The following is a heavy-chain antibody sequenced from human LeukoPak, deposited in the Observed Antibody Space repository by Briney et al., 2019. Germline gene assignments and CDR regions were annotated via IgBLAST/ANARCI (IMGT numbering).Heavy chain of an antibody. Sequence: PSETLSLTCAVYGGSFSDYYWSWIRQPPGKGLEWIGEINHNGSTNYNPSLKSRVTISVDTSKKQFSPKLRSVTAADTAVYYCARDIAALDYWGQGILVTVSS. J-gene: IGHJ4*02. V-gene: IGHV4-34*01. CDR3: ARDIAALDY. CDR1: GGSFSDYY. D-gene: IGHD6-13*01. CDR2: INHNGST.